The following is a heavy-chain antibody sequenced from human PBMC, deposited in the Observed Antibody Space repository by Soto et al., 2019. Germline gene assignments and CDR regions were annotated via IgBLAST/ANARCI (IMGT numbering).Heavy chain of an antibody. CDR1: GFTFSSYW. J-gene: IGHJ4*02. CDR3: ARAITIFGVVTQILFDY. CDR2: IKQDGSEK. Sequence: GGSLRLSCAASGFTFSSYWMSWVRQAPGKGLEWVANIKQDGSEKYYVDSVKGRFTISRVNAKNSLYLQMNSLRAEDTAVYYCARAITIFGVVTQILFDYWGQGTLVTVSS. V-gene: IGHV3-7*03. D-gene: IGHD3-3*01.